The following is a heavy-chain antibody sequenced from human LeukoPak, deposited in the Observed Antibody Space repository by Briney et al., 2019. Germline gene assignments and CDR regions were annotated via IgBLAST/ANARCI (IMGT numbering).Heavy chain of an antibody. D-gene: IGHD6-6*01. CDR2: IYSSGST. V-gene: IGHV4-61*02. J-gene: IGHJ4*02. Sequence: SETLSLTCTVSGGSISSGGYYWSWIRQPAGKGLEWIGRIYSSGSTNYNPSLKSRVIISLDTPKNQFSLKLSSVTAADTAVYYCARGLTSSSSGYWGQGTLVTVSS. CDR3: ARGLTSSSSGY. CDR1: GGSISSGGYY.